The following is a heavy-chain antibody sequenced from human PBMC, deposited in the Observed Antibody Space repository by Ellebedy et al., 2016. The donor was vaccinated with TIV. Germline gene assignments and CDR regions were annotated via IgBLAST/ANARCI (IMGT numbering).Heavy chain of an antibody. CDR3: ARQQWLANMDV. V-gene: IGHV4-59*08. J-gene: IGHJ6*03. Sequence: MPSETLSLTFTVSGGSIGSYYWSWIRQPPGKGLEWIGYIYYSGTTDYNPSLKSRVTISVDTSKNQFSLKLSSVTAADTAVYYCARQQWLANMDVWGKGTPVTVSS. CDR2: IYYSGTT. CDR1: GGSIGSYY. D-gene: IGHD6-19*01.